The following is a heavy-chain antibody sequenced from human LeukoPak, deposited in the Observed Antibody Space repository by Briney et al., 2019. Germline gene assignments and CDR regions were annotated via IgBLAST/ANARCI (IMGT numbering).Heavy chain of an antibody. D-gene: IGHD2-15*01. V-gene: IGHV4-59*01. CDR3: ARARAYYCSGGSCYSGWFDP. CDR2: IYYSGST. J-gene: IGHJ5*02. CDR1: GGSISSYY. Sequence: PSETLSLTCTVSGGSISSYYWSWIRQPPGKELEWIGYIYYSGSTNYNPSLKSRVTISVDTSKNQFSLKLSSVTAADTAVYYCARARAYYCSGGSCYSGWFDPWGQGTLVTVSS.